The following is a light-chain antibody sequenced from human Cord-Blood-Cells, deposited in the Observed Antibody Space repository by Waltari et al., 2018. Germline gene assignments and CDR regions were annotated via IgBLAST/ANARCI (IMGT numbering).Light chain of an antibody. CDR1: QDISTY. CDR3: QQYDNLPRT. Sequence: DIQMTQSPSSLSASVGDRVTITCQASQDISTYLNWYQQKPGKAPKLLIYDASNLETGVPSRFSGSGSGTDFTCTISSLQPEDIATYYCQQYDNLPRTFGGGTKVEIK. J-gene: IGKJ4*02. CDR2: DAS. V-gene: IGKV1-33*01.